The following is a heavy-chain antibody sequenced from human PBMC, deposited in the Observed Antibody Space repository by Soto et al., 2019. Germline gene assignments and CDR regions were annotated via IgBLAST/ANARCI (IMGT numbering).Heavy chain of an antibody. CDR3: AKDRVIYLRGYSQACPDY. D-gene: IGHD5-18*01. Sequence: GGSLRLSCAASGFTFSSYGMHWVRQAPGKGLEWVAVISYDGSNKYYADSVKGRFTISRDNSKNTLYLQMNSLRAEDTAVYYCAKDRVIYLRGYSQACPDYWGQGTLVTVSS. CDR1: GFTFSSYG. CDR2: ISYDGSNK. V-gene: IGHV3-30*18. J-gene: IGHJ4*02.